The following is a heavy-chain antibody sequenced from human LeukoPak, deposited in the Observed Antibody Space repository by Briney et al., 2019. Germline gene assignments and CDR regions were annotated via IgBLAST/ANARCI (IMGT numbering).Heavy chain of an antibody. CDR1: GFTFSNYA. Sequence: GGSLRLSYAASGFTFSNYAMSWVRQAPGKGLEWVSAISGGGGRTYYADSVKGRFTISRDNSKNTLYLQMNSLRAEDTAVYYCASSIAATDTDFDYWGQGTLVTVSS. D-gene: IGHD6-13*01. CDR3: ASSIAATDTDFDY. CDR2: ISGGGGRT. J-gene: IGHJ4*02. V-gene: IGHV3-23*01.